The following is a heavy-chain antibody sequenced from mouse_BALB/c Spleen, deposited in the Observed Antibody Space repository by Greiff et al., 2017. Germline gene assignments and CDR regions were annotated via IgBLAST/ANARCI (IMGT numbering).Heavy chain of an antibody. CDR3: ARVGMITTRAMDY. V-gene: IGHV5-17*02. Sequence: EVQLQESGGGLVQPGGSRKLSCAASGFTFSSFGMHWVRQAPEKGLEWVAYISSGSSTIYYADTVKGRFTISRDNPKNTLFLQMTSLRSEDTAMYYCARVGMITTRAMDYWGQGTSVTVSS. D-gene: IGHD2-4*01. CDR2: ISSGSSTI. CDR1: GFTFSSFG. J-gene: IGHJ4*01.